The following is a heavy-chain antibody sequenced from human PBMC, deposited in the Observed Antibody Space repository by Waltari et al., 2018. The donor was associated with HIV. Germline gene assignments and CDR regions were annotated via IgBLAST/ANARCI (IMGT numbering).Heavy chain of an antibody. CDR2: IYTSGST. J-gene: IGHJ4*02. D-gene: IGHD2-21*02. V-gene: IGHV4-61*02. Sequence: QVQLQESGPGLVKPSQTLSLTCTVSGGSLSNGSFYWNWIRQPAGKGLEWIGRIYTSGSTKYNPSLKSRVTISVDTSKNQFSLKLNSVTAADTAVYYCARAEGGNSGVHFDYWGQGTLVTVSS. CDR3: ARAEGGNSGVHFDY. CDR1: GGSLSNGSFY.